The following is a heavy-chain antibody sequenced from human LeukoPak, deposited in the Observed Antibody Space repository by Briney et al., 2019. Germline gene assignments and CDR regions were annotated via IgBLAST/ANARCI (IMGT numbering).Heavy chain of an antibody. CDR3: AKGGGYEAQYYYYYLDV. Sequence: GGSLRLSCAASGFTFSSYGMHWVRQAPGKGLEWVAFIRYDGSNKYYADSVKGRFTISRDNSKNTLYLQMKSLRAEDMAVYYCAKGGGYEAQYYYYYLDVWGKGTTVTISS. D-gene: IGHD5-12*01. CDR1: GFTFSSYG. J-gene: IGHJ6*03. CDR2: IRYDGSNK. V-gene: IGHV3-30*02.